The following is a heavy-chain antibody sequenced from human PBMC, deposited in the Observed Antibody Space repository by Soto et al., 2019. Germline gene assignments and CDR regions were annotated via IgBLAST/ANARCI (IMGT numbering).Heavy chain of an antibody. Sequence: GGSLRLSCAASGFTFSSYAMHWVRQAPGKGLEWVAVISYDGSNKYYADSVKGRFTISRDNSKNTLYLQMNSLRAEDTAVYYCARDFTLNFYDSSGYYGSLFDYWGQGTLVTVSS. D-gene: IGHD3-22*01. CDR2: ISYDGSNK. J-gene: IGHJ4*02. CDR3: ARDFTLNFYDSSGYYGSLFDY. V-gene: IGHV3-30-3*01. CDR1: GFTFSSYA.